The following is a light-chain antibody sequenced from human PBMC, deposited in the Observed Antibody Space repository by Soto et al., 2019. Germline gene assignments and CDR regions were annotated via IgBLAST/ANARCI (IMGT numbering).Light chain of an antibody. CDR1: TSNIGRST. Sequence: QSVLTQPPAASGTPGQRVTISCSGSTSNIGRSTVSWYQQFPGAAPKLLIYSNTQRPLGVPVRFSGSKSDTSASLAISGLQSEDEADYYCATWNDAVLVFRLGTKATVL. CDR3: ATWNDAVLV. CDR2: SNT. V-gene: IGLV1-44*01. J-gene: IGLJ1*01.